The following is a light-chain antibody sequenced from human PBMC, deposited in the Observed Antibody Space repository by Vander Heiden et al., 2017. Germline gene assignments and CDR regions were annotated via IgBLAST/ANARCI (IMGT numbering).Light chain of an antibody. CDR1: QSISSY. CDR3: QQSYITPYT. Sequence: DIQMTQSHSSLSASVGGRVTITCRASQSISSYLNWYQQKPGKAPKLLIYAASSLQSGVPSRCSGSGSGTDFTLTISRLQPEDCATYYCQQSYITPYTFGQGTKLEIK. J-gene: IGKJ2*01. V-gene: IGKV1-39*01. CDR2: AAS.